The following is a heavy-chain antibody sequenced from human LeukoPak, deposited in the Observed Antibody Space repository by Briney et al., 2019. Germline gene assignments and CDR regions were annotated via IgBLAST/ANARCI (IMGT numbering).Heavy chain of an antibody. CDR3: ARGRRVTMVRGVIRFDY. Sequence: SETLSLTCTVSGGSISTFYWSWIRQPPGKGLEWIGYIYYTGSTNYNSSLKSRVTISVDTSKNQFSLKLSSVTAADTAVYYCARGRRVTMVRGVIRFDYWGQGTLITVSS. V-gene: IGHV4-59*12. CDR2: IYYTGST. D-gene: IGHD3-10*01. CDR1: GGSISTFY. J-gene: IGHJ4*02.